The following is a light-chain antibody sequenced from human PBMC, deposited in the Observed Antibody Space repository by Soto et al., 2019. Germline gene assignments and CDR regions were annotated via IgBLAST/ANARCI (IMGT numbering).Light chain of an antibody. Sequence: QSALTQPPSASGSLGQSVTISCTGTSSDVGGYNYVSWHQQHPGKAPKVMIYEVTKRPPGVPDRFSGSKSGNTASLPVSGLQAEYEADYYCSSFAGGGNPVLLGGGTKLTVL. V-gene: IGLV2-8*01. CDR1: SSDVGGYNY. CDR3: SSFAGGGNPVL. J-gene: IGLJ2*01. CDR2: EVT.